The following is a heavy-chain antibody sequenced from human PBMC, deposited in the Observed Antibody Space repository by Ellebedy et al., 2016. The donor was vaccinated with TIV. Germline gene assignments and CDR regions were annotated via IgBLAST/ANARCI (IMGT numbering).Heavy chain of an antibody. J-gene: IGHJ3*01. Sequence: GESLKISCAASGFTFSRFWMGWIRQAQGKGLEWVAHIKYDEIEKYYANSVKGRFTISRDNARNSRYLQMKSLRVDDTAMYYCARDTVAVPDGDTFDFWGQGTMVTVST. CDR2: IKYDEIEK. CDR1: GFTFSRFW. V-gene: IGHV3-7*04. CDR3: ARDTVAVPDGDTFDF. D-gene: IGHD2-2*01.